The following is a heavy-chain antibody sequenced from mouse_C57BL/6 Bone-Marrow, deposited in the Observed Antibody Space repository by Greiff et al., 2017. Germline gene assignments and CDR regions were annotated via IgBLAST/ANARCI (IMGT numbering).Heavy chain of an antibody. Sequence: QVQLQQSGPELVKPGASVTISCTASGYAFSSSWLNWVKQRPVQGLEWIGRLYPGDGDTNYNGKFMGKATLTADKSSSTAYMQLRRLTSEDSAVYFCARSGNCQYYARDYWGQGTSVTVSA. J-gene: IGHJ4*01. CDR1: GYAFSSSW. CDR2: LYPGDGDT. CDR3: ARSGNCQYYARDY. D-gene: IGHD2-1*01. V-gene: IGHV1-82*01.